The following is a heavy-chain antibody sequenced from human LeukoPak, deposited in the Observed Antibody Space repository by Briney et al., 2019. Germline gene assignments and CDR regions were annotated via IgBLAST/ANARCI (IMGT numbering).Heavy chain of an antibody. J-gene: IGHJ4*02. D-gene: IGHD3-10*01. V-gene: IGHV3-23*01. CDR2: INGSGDAT. CDR3: AKSDCGSDGCKLLNY. Sequence: PGGSLRLSCAVSGFPFSHYTMTWVRQGPGKGLEWVSSINGSGDATLYADSVMGRFTISRDNAKNTVSLQMNNLRAEDTAVYYCAKSDCGSDGCKLLNYWGQGTLVIASS. CDR1: GFPFSHYT.